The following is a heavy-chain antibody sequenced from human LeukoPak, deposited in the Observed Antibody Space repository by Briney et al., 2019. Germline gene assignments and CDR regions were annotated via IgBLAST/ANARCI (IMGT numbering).Heavy chain of an antibody. CDR3: ARSMVRGAPNNWFDP. J-gene: IGHJ5*02. V-gene: IGHV4-59*08. D-gene: IGHD3-10*01. CDR2: IYYSGST. Sequence: SETLSLTCTVSGGSISSYHWSWIRQPPGKGLECIGFIYYSGSTNYNPSLKSRVTISVDTSKNQFSLKLSSVTAADTAVYYCARSMVRGAPNNWFDPWGQGALVTVSS. CDR1: GGSISSYH.